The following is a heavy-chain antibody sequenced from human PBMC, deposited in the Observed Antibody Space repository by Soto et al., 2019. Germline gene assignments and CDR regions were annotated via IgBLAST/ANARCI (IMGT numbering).Heavy chain of an antibody. CDR3: ARQVSIAWLPYYYDMDV. CDR2: IPYSGSS. CDR1: GRSISSSY. D-gene: IGHD3-3*02. V-gene: IGHV4-59*08. Sequence: SDALSLTPSSTGRSISSSYSTWIRQPPGRAQEWIGHIPYSGSSNYNPSLKIRVTISVDTSMNQVSLKLISVTSVDTSLYFCARQVSIAWLPYYYDMDVWGKGTRVT. J-gene: IGHJ6*01.